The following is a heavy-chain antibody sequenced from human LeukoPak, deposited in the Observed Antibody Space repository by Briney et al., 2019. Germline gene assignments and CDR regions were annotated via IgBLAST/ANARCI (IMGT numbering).Heavy chain of an antibody. V-gene: IGHV3-11*01. Sequence: SGVSLRLSCAASGFTFSDYYMSWIRQAPGKGREWVSYISISGITIYYAGSVKGRFTISRENAKNSLYLQMNSLRAEDTAVYYCARWLYDYVWGSYRYDRDYWGQGTLVTVSS. CDR1: GFTFSDYY. J-gene: IGHJ4*02. D-gene: IGHD3-16*02. CDR3: ARWLYDYVWGSYRYDRDY. CDR2: ISISGITI.